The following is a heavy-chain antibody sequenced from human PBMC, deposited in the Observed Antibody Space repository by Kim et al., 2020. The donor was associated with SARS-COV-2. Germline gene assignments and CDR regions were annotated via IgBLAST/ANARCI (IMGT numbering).Heavy chain of an antibody. V-gene: IGHV3-23*01. Sequence: GGSLRLSCVASGFTFSSYAMGWVRQAPGQGLEWVSAISVRGGNTYYTDSVKGRFTISRDSSKNTLYLQMNSLGVDDTAVYYSAKLSTVATINGGTYCGQGTLVTVSS. CDR2: ISVRGGNT. J-gene: IGHJ4*02. CDR1: GFTFSSYA. CDR3: AKLSTVATINGGTY. D-gene: IGHD5-12*01.